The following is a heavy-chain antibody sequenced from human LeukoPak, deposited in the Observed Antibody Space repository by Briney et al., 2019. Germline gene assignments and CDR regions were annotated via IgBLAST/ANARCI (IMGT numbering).Heavy chain of an antibody. CDR3: AKETYYYGSGSYYPGGFDP. CDR2: ISGSGGST. CDR1: GFTFSSYA. J-gene: IGHJ5*02. Sequence: SGGSLRLSCAASGFTFSSYAMSWVRQAPGKGLEWVSAISGSGGSTYYADSVKGRFTISRDNSKNTLYLQMNGLRAEDTAVYYCAKETYYYGSGSYYPGGFDPWGQGTLVTVSS. V-gene: IGHV3-23*01. D-gene: IGHD3-10*01.